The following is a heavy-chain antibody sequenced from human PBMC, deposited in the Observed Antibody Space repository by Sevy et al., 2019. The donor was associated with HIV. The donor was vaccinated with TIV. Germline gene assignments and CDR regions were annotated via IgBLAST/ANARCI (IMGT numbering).Heavy chain of an antibody. V-gene: IGHV1-18*04. CDR1: GYTFTSYG. J-gene: IGHJ4*02. Sequence: ASVKVSCKASGYTFTSYGISWVRQAPGQGLEWMGWISAYNGNTNYAQKLQGRFTMTTDTSTSTAYMELRSLRSDDTAVYYCARDILAVAGPRSLFDYWGQGTLVTVSS. CDR2: ISAYNGNT. D-gene: IGHD6-19*01. CDR3: ARDILAVAGPRSLFDY.